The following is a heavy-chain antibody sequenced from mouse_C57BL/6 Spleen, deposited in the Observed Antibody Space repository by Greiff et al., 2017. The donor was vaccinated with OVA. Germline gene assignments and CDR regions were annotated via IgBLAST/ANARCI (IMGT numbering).Heavy chain of an antibody. CDR3: ARGGDYYAMDY. J-gene: IGHJ4*01. CDR2: ISYDGSN. Sequence: EVQLKESGPGLVKPSQSLSLTCSVTGYSITSGYYWNWIRQFPGNKLEWMGYISYDGSNNYNPSLKNRISITRDTSKNQFFLKLNSVTTEDTATYYCARGGDYYAMDYWGQGTSVTVSS. CDR1: GYSITSGYY. V-gene: IGHV3-6*01.